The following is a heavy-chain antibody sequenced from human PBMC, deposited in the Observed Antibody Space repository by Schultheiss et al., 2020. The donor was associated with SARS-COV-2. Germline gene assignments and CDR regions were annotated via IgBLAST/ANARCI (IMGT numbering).Heavy chain of an antibody. CDR2: ISGSGGST. D-gene: IGHD6-13*01. J-gene: IGHJ2*01. Sequence: GGSLRLSCAASGFTFSSYAMHWVRQAPGKGLEWVSAISGSGGSTYYADSVKGRFTISRDNSKNTLYLQMNSLRAEDTAVYYCAREGIAAAGSRYFDLWGRGTLVTVSS. CDR1: GFTFSSYA. CDR3: AREGIAAAGSRYFDL. V-gene: IGHV3-23*01.